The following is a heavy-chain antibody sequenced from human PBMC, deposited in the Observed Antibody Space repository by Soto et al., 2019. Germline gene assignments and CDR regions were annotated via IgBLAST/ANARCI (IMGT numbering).Heavy chain of an antibody. V-gene: IGHV3-21*01. CDR2: ISSSSSYI. CDR1: GFTVSSYS. D-gene: IGHD6-25*01. J-gene: IGHJ6*02. Sequence: GGSLRLSCAASGFTVSSYSMNWVRQAPGKGLEWVSSISSSSSYIYYADSVKGRFTISRDNAKNSLYLQMNSLRAEDTAVYYCARMGSQRYYYYGMDVWGQGTTVTVSS. CDR3: ARMGSQRYYYYGMDV.